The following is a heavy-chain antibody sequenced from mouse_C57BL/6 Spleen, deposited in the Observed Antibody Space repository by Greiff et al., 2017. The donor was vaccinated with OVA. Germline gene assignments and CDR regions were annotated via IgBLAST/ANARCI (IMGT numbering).Heavy chain of an antibody. V-gene: IGHV5-17*01. Sequence: EVQRVESGGGLVKPGGSLKLSCAASGFTFSDYGMHWVRQAPEKGLEWVAYISSGSSTIYYADTVKGRFTISRDNAKNTLFLQMTSLSSEDTAMYYCARDSGYYFDYWGQGTTLTVSS. J-gene: IGHJ2*01. CDR3: ARDSGYYFDY. CDR1: GFTFSDYG. CDR2: ISSGSSTI. D-gene: IGHD3-2*02.